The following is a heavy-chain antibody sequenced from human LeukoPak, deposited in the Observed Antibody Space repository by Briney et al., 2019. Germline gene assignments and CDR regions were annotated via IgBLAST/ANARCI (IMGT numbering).Heavy chain of an antibody. Sequence: SGTLSLTCTVSGGSISSYYWSWIRQPPGKGLEWIGYIYYSGSTNYNPSLKSRVTISVDTSKNQFSLKLSSVTAADTAVYYCAREVAASFDYWGQGTLVTVSS. CDR2: IYYSGST. V-gene: IGHV4-59*01. CDR3: AREVAASFDY. D-gene: IGHD2-15*01. CDR1: GGSISSYY. J-gene: IGHJ4*02.